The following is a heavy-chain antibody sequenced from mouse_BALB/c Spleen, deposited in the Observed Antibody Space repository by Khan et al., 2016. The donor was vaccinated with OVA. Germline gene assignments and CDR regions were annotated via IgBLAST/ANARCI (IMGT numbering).Heavy chain of an antibody. CDR2: ISYSGST. J-gene: IGHJ3*01. V-gene: IGHV3-2*02. CDR3: TRGRAN. CDR1: GYSITSDYV. D-gene: IGHD3-3*01. Sequence: VQLKESGPGLVKPSQSLSLTCTVTGYSITSDYVWNWIRQFPGNKLEWMGYISYSGSTSYTPSLKSRFSITRDTSKNQFFLQLNSMTTVDTATYYCTRGRANWGQGTLVTVSA.